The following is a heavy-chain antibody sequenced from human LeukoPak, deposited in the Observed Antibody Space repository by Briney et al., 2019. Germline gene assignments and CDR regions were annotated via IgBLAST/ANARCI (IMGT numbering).Heavy chain of an antibody. V-gene: IGHV4-59*08. CDR3: ARHSNWNGGVDWFDP. CDR1: GGSNY. J-gene: IGHJ5*02. D-gene: IGHD1-20*01. Sequence: SETLSLTCTVSGGSNYWSWIRQPPGKRLEWIAYIHYSGSPNYNPSLKSRVTISIDTSKNQFSLKLNSVTAADTAVYYCARHSNWNGGVDWFDPWGQGTQVTVSS. CDR2: IHYSGSP.